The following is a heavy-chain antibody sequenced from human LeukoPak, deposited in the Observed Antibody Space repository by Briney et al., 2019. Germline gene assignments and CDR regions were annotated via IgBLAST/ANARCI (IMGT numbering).Heavy chain of an antibody. V-gene: IGHV1-69*05. CDR1: GGSFSNYI. CDR3: ALGGFSGGYYINGPYYYYMDV. Sequence: SVKVSCKAAGGSFSNYIINWVRQAPGQGLEWMGGIIPIFGTANYAQKFQGRVTITTDESTSTAYMELSSLRSEDTAVYYCALGGFSGGYYINGPYYYYMDVWGKGTTVTVSS. J-gene: IGHJ6*03. CDR2: IIPIFGTA. D-gene: IGHD3-10*01.